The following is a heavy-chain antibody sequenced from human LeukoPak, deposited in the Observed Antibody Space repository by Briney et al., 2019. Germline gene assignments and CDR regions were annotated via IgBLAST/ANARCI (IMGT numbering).Heavy chain of an antibody. CDR1: GGSISSGGYY. CDR3: ARGLGVVPAAMPYYYYGMDV. Sequence: SETLSLTCTVSGGSISSGGYYWSWIRQPPGKGLEWIGEINHSGSTNYNPSLKSRVTISVDTSKNQFSLKLSSVTAADTAVYYCARGLGVVPAAMPYYYYGMDVWGQGTTVTVSS. D-gene: IGHD2-2*01. V-gene: IGHV4-39*07. CDR2: INHSGST. J-gene: IGHJ6*02.